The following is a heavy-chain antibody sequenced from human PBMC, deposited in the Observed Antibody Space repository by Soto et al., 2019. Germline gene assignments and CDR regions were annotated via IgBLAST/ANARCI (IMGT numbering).Heavy chain of an antibody. V-gene: IGHV3-30-3*01. CDR1: GFTFSSYD. CDR2: ISYDGTKK. J-gene: IGHJ4*02. Sequence: GGSLRLSCAASGFTFSSYDFHWVRQPPGKGLEWLAGISYDGTKKYFADSVKGRFTISRDNSKNTLYLQINNLRSEDTAVYYCARELPKEDDYWGQGTLVTVSS. CDR3: ARELPKEDDY.